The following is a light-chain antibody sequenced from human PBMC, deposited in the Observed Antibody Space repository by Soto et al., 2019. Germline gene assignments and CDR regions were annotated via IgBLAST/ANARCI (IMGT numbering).Light chain of an antibody. CDR1: QSIISY. CDR3: HHYNTYST. V-gene: IGKV1-39*01. CDR2: AAS. Sequence: DIQMTQSPSSLSASVGDRVTITCRASQSIISYLNWYQQKPGKAPKLLIYAASSFQSGVPSRFSGSGSGTDFTLTISSLQPEDFATYYCHHYNTYSTFGQGTRVDIK. J-gene: IGKJ1*01.